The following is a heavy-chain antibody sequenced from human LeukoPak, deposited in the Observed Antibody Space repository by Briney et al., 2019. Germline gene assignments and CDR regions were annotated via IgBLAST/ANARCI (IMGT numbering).Heavy chain of an antibody. V-gene: IGHV4-59*08. D-gene: IGHD1-26*01. CDR3: ASRTNTIVGANYWYFDL. J-gene: IGHJ2*01. CDR1: GGSISSYY. CDR2: IYYSGST. Sequence: SETLSLTYTVSGGSISSYYWSWIRQPPGKGLEWIGYIYYSGSTNYNPSLKSRVTISVDTSKNQFSLKLSSVTAADTAVYYCASRTNTIVGANYWYFDLWGRGTLVTVSS.